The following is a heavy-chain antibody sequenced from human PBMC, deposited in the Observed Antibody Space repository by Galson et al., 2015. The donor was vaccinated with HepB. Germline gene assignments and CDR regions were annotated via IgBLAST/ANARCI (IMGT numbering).Heavy chain of an antibody. CDR1: GYSFTSYW. CDR2: IYPGDSDT. V-gene: IGHV5-51*01. J-gene: IGHJ2*01. D-gene: IGHD1-1*01. Sequence: QSGAEVKKPGESLKISCKGSGYSFTSYWIGWVRQMPGKGLECMGIIYPGDSDTRYSPSFQGQVTISADKSIGTAYLQWNSLKASDTAMYYCARYQRLGYWYFDLWGRGTLVTVSS. CDR3: ARYQRLGYWYFDL.